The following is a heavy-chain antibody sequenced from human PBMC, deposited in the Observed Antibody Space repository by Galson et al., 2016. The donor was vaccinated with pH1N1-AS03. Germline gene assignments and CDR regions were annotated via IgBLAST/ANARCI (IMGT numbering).Heavy chain of an antibody. CDR1: GGTLSNSG. J-gene: IGHJ6*03. Sequence: SVKVSCKASGGTLSNSGISWVRQAPGQGLEWMGRITPVFGTTNYAQKFQDRVSITADKSTSTAYMELSSLRSEDTAVYYCARGHDILNGFSDGSSFYHHMDVWAKGTTVTVSS. CDR2: ITPVFGTT. D-gene: IGHD3-9*01. CDR3: ARGHDILNGFSDGSSFYHHMDV. V-gene: IGHV1-69*06.